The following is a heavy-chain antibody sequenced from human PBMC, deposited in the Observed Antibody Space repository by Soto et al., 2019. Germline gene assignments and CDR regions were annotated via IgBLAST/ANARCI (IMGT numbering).Heavy chain of an antibody. Sequence: SVTVSCKASGGTFSSYAISWVRPAPGQGREWMGGIIPIFGTANYAQKFQGRVTITADESTSTAYLELSSLRSEDTAVYYCASGIVGATYYYYGMDVWGQGTTVTVSS. J-gene: IGHJ6*02. CDR1: GGTFSSYA. D-gene: IGHD1-26*01. V-gene: IGHV1-69*13. CDR2: IIPIFGTA. CDR3: ASGIVGATYYYYGMDV.